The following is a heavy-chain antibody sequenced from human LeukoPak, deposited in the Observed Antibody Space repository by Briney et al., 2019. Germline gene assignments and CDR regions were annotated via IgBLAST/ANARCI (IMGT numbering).Heavy chain of an antibody. CDR2: INPNSGGT. D-gene: IGHD7-27*01. CDR1: GYTFTDYY. V-gene: IGHV1-2*02. CDR3: ARGFRGDNFDY. J-gene: IGHJ4*02. Sequence: ASVKVSCKTSGYTFTDYYIHWVRQAPGQGLEWMGWINPNSGGTNYAQKFQGRVPMTRDTSISTAYMELSRLRSDDTAVYYCARGFRGDNFDYWGQGTLVTVSS.